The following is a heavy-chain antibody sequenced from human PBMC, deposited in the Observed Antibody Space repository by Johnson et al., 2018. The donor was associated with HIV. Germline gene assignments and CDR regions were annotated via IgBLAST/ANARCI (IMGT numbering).Heavy chain of an antibody. D-gene: IGHD3-22*01. CDR3: VRDSSGYSGFDI. V-gene: IGHV3-72*01. CDR1: EFTFSDHY. CDR2: SKNKANSYST. J-gene: IGHJ3*02. Sequence: VQVVESGGGCARPGGSLRLSCAVSEFTFSDHYLDWVRQAPGKGLEWVGRSKNKANSYSTEYAASVKGRFTISRDDSKNSLYLQMNSLRSEDTAVYYCVRDSSGYSGFDIWGQGTMVTVSS.